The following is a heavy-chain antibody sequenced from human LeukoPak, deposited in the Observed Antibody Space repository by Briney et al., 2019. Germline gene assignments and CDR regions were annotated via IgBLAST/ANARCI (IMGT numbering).Heavy chain of an antibody. V-gene: IGHV2-5*05. CDR2: LYWDDDK. Sequence: SGPTLVKPTQTLTLTCTFSGFSLNTSGVNVGWIRQPPGKALEWLALLYWDDDKRYGPSLKSRLTITKDTSKNQVVLKMTKMDPVDTATYYCVYSENYDIMTGYFSFDFWGRGTLVTVSS. J-gene: IGHJ4*02. CDR3: VYSENYDIMTGYFSFDF. D-gene: IGHD3-9*01. CDR1: GFSLNTSGVN.